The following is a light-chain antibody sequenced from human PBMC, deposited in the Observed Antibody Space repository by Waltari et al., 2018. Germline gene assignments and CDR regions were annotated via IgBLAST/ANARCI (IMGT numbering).Light chain of an antibody. V-gene: IGKV3-20*01. CDR2: GAY. J-gene: IGKJ1*01. Sequence: IVLTQSTGTLSLSPGERATLSCRASQSVNTYLAWYQQNPGQAPRLLIYGAYTRAAGIPDRFSGSGSGTDFSITISRLEAEDFAVYYCQHHVRLPATFGQGTKVEIK. CDR3: QHHVRLPAT. CDR1: QSVNTY.